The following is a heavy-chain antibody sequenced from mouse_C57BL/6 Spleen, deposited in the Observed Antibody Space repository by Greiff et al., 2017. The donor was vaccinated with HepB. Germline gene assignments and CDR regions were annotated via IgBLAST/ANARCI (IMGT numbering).Heavy chain of an antibody. CDR2: INPNNGGT. Sequence: SGPELVKPGASVKILRKASGYTFTDYNMDRVKQSHGKSLEWVGDINPNNGGTIYNQKFKGKATLTVDKSSSTAYMELRRLTSDDTAGYYCALHLLFMDYWGQGTSVTVSS. J-gene: IGHJ4*01. D-gene: IGHD2-1*01. CDR3: ALHLLFMDY. V-gene: IGHV1-18*01. CDR1: GYTFTDYN.